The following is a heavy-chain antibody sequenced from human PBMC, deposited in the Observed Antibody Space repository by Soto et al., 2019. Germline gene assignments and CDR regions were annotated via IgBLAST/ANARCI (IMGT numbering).Heavy chain of an antibody. V-gene: IGHV3-53*04. CDR3: ARSSGWYFFDP. D-gene: IGHD6-19*01. CDR2: IYSGGST. J-gene: IGHJ5*02. CDR1: GFTVSSNY. Sequence: EVQLVESGGGLVQPGGSLRLSCASSGFTVSSNYMSWVRQAPGKGLEWVSVIYSGGSTYYADSVKGRFTISRHNSKNTLYLQMNSLRAEDTAVYYCARSSGWYFFDPWGQGTLVTVSS.